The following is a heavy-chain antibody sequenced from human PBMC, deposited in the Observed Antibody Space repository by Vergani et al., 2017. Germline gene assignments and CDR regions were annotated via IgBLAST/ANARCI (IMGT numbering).Heavy chain of an antibody. CDR2: ISAYNGNT. D-gene: IGHD6-13*01. J-gene: IGHJ6*02. V-gene: IGHV1-18*01. CDR1: GYTFTSYG. Sequence: QVQLVQSGAEVKKPGASVKVSCKASGYTFTSYGISWVRQAPGQGLEWMGWISAYNGNTNYAQKLQGRVTMTTDTSTSTAYMELRCLRSDDTAVYYCARVGSSWYNGDYYYGMDVWGQGTTVTVSS. CDR3: ARVGSSWYNGDYYYGMDV.